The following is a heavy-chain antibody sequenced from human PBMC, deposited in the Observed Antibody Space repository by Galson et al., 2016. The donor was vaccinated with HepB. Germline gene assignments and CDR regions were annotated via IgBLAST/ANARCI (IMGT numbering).Heavy chain of an antibody. J-gene: IGHJ4*02. CDR3: GRSKGNSNYPIDY. V-gene: IGHV3-33*01. Sequence: SLRLSCAASGLTFSRYGMHWVRQAPGKGLEWVVVIWYDGSIKYYAESVRGRFTISRDNFRNTMFLHMNSLRAEDTAVYYCGRSKGNSNYPIDYWGQGTLVTVSS. CDR1: GLTFSRYG. CDR2: IWYDGSIK. D-gene: IGHD4-11*01.